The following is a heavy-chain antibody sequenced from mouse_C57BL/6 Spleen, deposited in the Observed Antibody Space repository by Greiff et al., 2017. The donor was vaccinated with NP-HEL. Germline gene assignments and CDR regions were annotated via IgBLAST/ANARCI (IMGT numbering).Heavy chain of an antibody. V-gene: IGHV5-9-1*02. Sequence: EVQGVESGEGLVKPGGSLKLSCAASGFTFSSYAMSWVRQTPEKRLEWVAYISSGGDYIYYADTVKGRFTISRDNARNTLYLQMSSLKSEDTAMYYCTREDYYGRDFDVWGTGTTVTVSS. CDR2: ISSGGDYI. J-gene: IGHJ1*03. D-gene: IGHD1-1*01. CDR3: TREDYYGRDFDV. CDR1: GFTFSSYA.